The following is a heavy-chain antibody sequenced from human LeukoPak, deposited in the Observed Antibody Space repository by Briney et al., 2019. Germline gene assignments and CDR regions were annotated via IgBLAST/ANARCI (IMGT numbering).Heavy chain of an antibody. D-gene: IGHD3-10*01. CDR1: GFTVSYNF. CDR2: IHSSGST. Sequence: PGGSLRLSCVASGFTVSYNFMSWVRQAPGKGLAWVSVIHSSGSTFYADSVRGRFTISRDNSKNTLYLQMNSLRAEDTAVYYCARGGTRYDRRFVFDYWGQGVLVTVSS. J-gene: IGHJ4*02. V-gene: IGHV3-66*01. CDR3: ARGGTRYDRRFVFDY.